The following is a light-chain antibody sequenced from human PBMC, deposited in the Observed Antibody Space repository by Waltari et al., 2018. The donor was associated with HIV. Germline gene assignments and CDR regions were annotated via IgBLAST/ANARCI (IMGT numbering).Light chain of an antibody. CDR2: DVS. CDR1: SSDVSRYNY. V-gene: IGLV2-14*01. CDR3: SSYTSSSTLV. Sequence: QSALTQPASVSGSPGQSLTIPCTGTSSDVSRYNYVSWYQQHPGKTPKLMIYDVSNRPSGVSNRFSGSKSGNTASLTISGLQAEDEADYYCSSYTSSSTLVFGGGTKLTVL. J-gene: IGLJ2*01.